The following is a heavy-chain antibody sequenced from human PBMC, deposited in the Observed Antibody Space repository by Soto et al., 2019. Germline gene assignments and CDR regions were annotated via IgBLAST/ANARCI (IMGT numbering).Heavy chain of an antibody. Sequence: QVQLVQSGAEVKKPGSSVKVSCKASGGTFSSYAISWVRQAPGQGLEWMGGIIPIFGTANYAQKFQGRVTITADDSTTTAYMELSSLRSEDTAVYYCAGHGITGTWVYYYGMDVWGQGTTVTVSS. CDR3: AGHGITGTWVYYYGMDV. D-gene: IGHD1-7*01. CDR1: GGTFSSYA. CDR2: IIPIFGTA. J-gene: IGHJ6*02. V-gene: IGHV1-69*12.